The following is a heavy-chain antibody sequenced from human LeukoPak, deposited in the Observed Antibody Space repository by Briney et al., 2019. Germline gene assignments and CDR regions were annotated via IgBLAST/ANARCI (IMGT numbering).Heavy chain of an antibody. J-gene: IGHJ4*02. CDR3: ARMGGYSGYATH. Sequence: SETLSLTCTVSGGSISTYYWSWIRQPPGKGLEWIGYIHYSGTTNYNPSRKNRATTSLDTSKKQFSLNPSSVTAADTAVYYCARMGGYSGYATHWGQGTLVTVSS. CDR1: GGSISTYY. CDR2: IHYSGTT. D-gene: IGHD5-12*01. V-gene: IGHV4-59*08.